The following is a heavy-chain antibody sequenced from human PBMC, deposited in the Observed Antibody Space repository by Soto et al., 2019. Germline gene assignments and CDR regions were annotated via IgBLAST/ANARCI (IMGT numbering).Heavy chain of an antibody. CDR3: ARGGIAAADVYDY. J-gene: IGHJ4*02. CDR2: IYSSGST. CDR1: GGSISNSY. V-gene: IGHV4-59*01. D-gene: IGHD6-13*01. Sequence: SETLSLTCTVSGGSISNSYWSWIRQSPGKGLEWIGYIYSSGSTNYNPSLKSRVTISVDTSKNQFSLKLSSVTAADTAVYYCARGGIAAADVYDYWSQGTLVTVSS.